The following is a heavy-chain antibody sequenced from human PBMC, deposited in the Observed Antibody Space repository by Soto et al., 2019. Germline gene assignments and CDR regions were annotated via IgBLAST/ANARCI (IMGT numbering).Heavy chain of an antibody. V-gene: IGHV1-2*04. J-gene: IGHJ3*02. Sequence: ASVKVSCKASGYTFTGFYMHWVRQAPGQGLEWMGWINPNSGGTNYAQKFQGWVTMTRDTSISTAYMELSRLRSDDTAVYYCARVGYYDRSGYYRPNDAFEIWGKGTMVTVSS. CDR3: ARVGYYDRSGYYRPNDAFEI. D-gene: IGHD3-22*01. CDR2: INPNSGGT. CDR1: GYTFTGFY.